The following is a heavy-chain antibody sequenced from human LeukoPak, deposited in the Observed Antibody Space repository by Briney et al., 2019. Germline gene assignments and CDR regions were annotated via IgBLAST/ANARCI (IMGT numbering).Heavy chain of an antibody. CDR2: IYHSGST. CDR3: ARHLGSMVRGSHFDY. D-gene: IGHD3-10*01. CDR1: GVSISSTNW. J-gene: IGHJ4*02. V-gene: IGHV4-4*02. Sequence: SETLSLTCAVSGVSISSTNWWSWVRQPPGKGLEWIGEIYHSGSTNYNPSLKSRVTISVDKSKNQFSLKLSSVTAADTAVYYCARHLGSMVRGSHFDYWGQGTLVTVSS.